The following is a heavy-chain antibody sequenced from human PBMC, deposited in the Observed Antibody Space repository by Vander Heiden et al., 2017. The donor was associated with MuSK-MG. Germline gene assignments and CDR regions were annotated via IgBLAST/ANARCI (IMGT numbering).Heavy chain of an antibody. CDR3: AKGINTYGYYGD. CDR1: GLPFSHYP. V-gene: IGHV3-23*01. CDR2: ISGSGGDT. Sequence: EVQLLESGGGLVQPGGFLRLPCAASGLPFSHYPLPWVRQAPGKGLDWVSAISGSGGDTYYADSVKGRFTISRDNSKNTLYLQMNSLRAEDTALYYCAKGINTYGYYGDWGQGTLVTVSS. J-gene: IGHJ4*02. D-gene: IGHD3-22*01.